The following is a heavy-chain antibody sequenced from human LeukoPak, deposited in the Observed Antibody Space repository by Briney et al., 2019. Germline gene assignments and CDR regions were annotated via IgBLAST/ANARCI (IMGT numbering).Heavy chain of an antibody. CDR1: GFNFSDHY. CDR3: ARGKRRFDP. Sequence: GGSLRLSCAASGFNFSDHYMSWLHQAPGKGLEWLAYISSSDYSRYYADSVKGRFTTSRDNTKNSLFLQMNSLRDGDTAVYYCARGKRRFDPWGQGTLVTVSS. CDR2: ISSSDYSR. D-gene: IGHD3-10*01. J-gene: IGHJ5*02. V-gene: IGHV3-11*01.